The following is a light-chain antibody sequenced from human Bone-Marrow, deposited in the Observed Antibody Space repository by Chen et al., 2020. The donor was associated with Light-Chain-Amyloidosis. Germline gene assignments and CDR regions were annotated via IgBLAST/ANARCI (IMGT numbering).Light chain of an antibody. J-gene: IGLJ3*02. CDR1: NIGSTS. Sequence: SYVLTQPSSVSVAPGQTATIACGGNNIGSTSVHWYQQTPGQAPLLGVYDDSDRPSGIPERLAGSNSGNTATLTSSRVEAGDEADDYCQVWDRSSDRPVFGGGTKLTVL. V-gene: IGLV3-21*02. CDR3: QVWDRSSDRPV. CDR2: DDS.